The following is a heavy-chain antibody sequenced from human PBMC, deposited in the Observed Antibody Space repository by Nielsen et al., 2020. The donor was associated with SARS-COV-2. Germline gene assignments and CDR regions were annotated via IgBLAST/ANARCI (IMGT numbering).Heavy chain of an antibody. Sequence: GGSLRLSCAASGFTFSSYAMHWVRQAPGKGLEWVAVISYDGSNKYYADSVKGRFTISRDNSKNTLYLQMNSLRAEDTAVYYCARAGRNYVWGSYRTIDYWGQGTLVTVSS. CDR1: GFTFSSYA. CDR2: ISYDGSNK. D-gene: IGHD3-16*02. CDR3: ARAGRNYVWGSYRTIDY. V-gene: IGHV3-30*04. J-gene: IGHJ4*02.